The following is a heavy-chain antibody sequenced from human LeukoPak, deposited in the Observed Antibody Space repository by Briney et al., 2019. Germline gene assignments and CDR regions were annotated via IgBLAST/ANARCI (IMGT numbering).Heavy chain of an antibody. CDR1: GSTFSSYA. Sequence: TGGSLRLSCAASGSTFSSYAMSWVRQAPGKGLEWVSAISGSGGSTYYADSVKGRFTISRDNSKNTLYLQMNSLRAEDTAVYYCAKDSQITMIVVVYPDYWGQGTLVTVSS. CDR2: ISGSGGST. D-gene: IGHD3-22*01. V-gene: IGHV3-23*01. J-gene: IGHJ4*02. CDR3: AKDSQITMIVVVYPDY.